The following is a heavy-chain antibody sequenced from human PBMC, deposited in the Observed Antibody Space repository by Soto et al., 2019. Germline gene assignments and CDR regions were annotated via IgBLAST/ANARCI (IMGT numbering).Heavy chain of an antibody. Sequence: LSLTSAVSGGSISTSNWWSWVRQAPGKGLEWVAVISYDGSNKYYADSVKGRFTISRDNSKNTLYLQMNSLRAEDTAVYYCAKEGDYSNYYYYYGMDVWGQGTTVTVSS. D-gene: IGHD4-4*01. CDR1: GGSISTSNW. CDR3: AKEGDYSNYYYYYGMDV. V-gene: IGHV3-30*18. J-gene: IGHJ6*02. CDR2: ISYDGSNK.